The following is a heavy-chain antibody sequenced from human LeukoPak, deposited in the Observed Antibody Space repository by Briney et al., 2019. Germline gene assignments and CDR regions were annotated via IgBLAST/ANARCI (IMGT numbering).Heavy chain of an antibody. D-gene: IGHD3-22*01. CDR1: GGSISSYY. J-gene: IGHJ4*02. V-gene: IGHV4-4*07. CDR3: ARERVVITTTAYFDY. Sequence: SETLSLTCTVSGGSISSYYWTWIRQPAGKGLEWIGRIYTSGSTNYNPSLKSRVTISVDKSMNQFSLKLSSVTAADTAVYYCARERVVITTTAYFDYWGQGTLVTVSS. CDR2: IYTSGST.